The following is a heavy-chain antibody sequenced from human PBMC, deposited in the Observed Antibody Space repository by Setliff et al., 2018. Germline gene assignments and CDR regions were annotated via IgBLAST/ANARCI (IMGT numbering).Heavy chain of an antibody. CDR2: INRRGST. Sequence: SETLSLTCIVSGGSVNSGYDNWNWLRQPAGKGLEWIGHINRRGSTNFSPSLKSRVTISLDTSKNQFSLNLTSVTAADTAVYYCARASSGWYSAYYYYMDVWGKGTTVTVSS. CDR3: ARASSGWYSAYYYYMDV. CDR1: GGSVNSGYDN. D-gene: IGHD6-19*01. J-gene: IGHJ6*03. V-gene: IGHV4-61*09.